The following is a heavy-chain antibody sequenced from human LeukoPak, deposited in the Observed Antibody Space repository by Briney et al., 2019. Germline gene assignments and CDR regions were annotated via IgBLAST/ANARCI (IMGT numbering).Heavy chain of an antibody. V-gene: IGHV4-30-4*02. CDR2: IYYSGST. D-gene: IGHD3-3*01. Sequence: SETLSLTCTVSGGSISSGDYYWSWIRQPPGKGLEWIGYIYYSGSTYYNPSLKSRVTISVDTSKNQFSLKLSSVTAADTAVYYCVRFPFWSGYSSYYFDYWGQGTLVTVSS. J-gene: IGHJ4*02. CDR3: VRFPFWSGYSSYYFDY. CDR1: GGSISSGDYY.